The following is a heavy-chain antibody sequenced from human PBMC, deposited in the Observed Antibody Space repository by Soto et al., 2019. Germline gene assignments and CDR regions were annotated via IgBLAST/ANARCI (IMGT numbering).Heavy chain of an antibody. CDR2: TNPSSGAT. CDR3: AREAGTTGNYYFGMDV. V-gene: IGHV1-2*02. Sequence: ASVKVSCKASGYTFIGHYRHWVRQAHGQGLEWLGWTNPSSGATNFAQKFQGRVTMTRDTSISTAYLELSRLRSDDTAIYYCAREAGTTGNYYFGMDVSGQGTTVTVSS. D-gene: IGHD1-7*01. CDR1: GYTFIGHY. J-gene: IGHJ6*02.